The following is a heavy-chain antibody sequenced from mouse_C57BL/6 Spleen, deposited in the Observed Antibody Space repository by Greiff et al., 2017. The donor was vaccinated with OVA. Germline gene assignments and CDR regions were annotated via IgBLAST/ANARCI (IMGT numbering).Heavy chain of an antibody. Sequence: QVQLQQPGAELVMPGASVKLSCKASGYTFTSYWMPWVKRRPGQGLEWIGEIDPSDSYTNYNQKFKGKSTLTVDKSSSTAYMQLSSLTSEDSAVYYCARKLGRRYFDYWGQGTTLTVSS. CDR1: GYTFTSYW. J-gene: IGHJ2*01. CDR3: ARKLGRRYFDY. CDR2: IDPSDSYT. D-gene: IGHD4-1*01. V-gene: IGHV1-69*01.